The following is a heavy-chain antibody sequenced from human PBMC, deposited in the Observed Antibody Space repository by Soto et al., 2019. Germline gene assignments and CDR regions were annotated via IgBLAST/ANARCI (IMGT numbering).Heavy chain of an antibody. CDR2: INHSGST. J-gene: IGHJ4*02. D-gene: IGHD3-22*01. V-gene: IGHV4-34*01. Sequence: SETLSLTCAVYGGSFSGYYWSWIRQPPGKGLEWIGEINHSGSTNYNPSLKSRVTISVDTSKNQFSLKLSSVTAADTAVYYCARVSRYYYDSSGPFDYWGQGTLVTVS. CDR3: ARVSRYYYDSSGPFDY. CDR1: GGSFSGYY.